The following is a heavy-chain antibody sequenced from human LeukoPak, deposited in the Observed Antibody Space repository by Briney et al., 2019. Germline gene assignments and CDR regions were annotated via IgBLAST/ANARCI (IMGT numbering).Heavy chain of an antibody. Sequence: GGSLRLSCAASGFTLSTYWMHWVRQAPGKGLVWVSLINSDGSSTSYADSVKGRFTISRDNAKNTLYLQMNSLRAEDTAVYYCAGDPREWELPVDYWGQGALVTVSS. J-gene: IGHJ4*02. D-gene: IGHD1-26*01. CDR2: INSDGSST. CDR3: AGDPREWELPVDY. V-gene: IGHV3-74*01. CDR1: GFTLSTYW.